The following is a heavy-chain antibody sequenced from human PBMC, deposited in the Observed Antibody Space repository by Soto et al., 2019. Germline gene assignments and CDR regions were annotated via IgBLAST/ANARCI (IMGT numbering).Heavy chain of an antibody. D-gene: IGHD2-21*02. CDR2: FDPEDGET. J-gene: IGHJ3*02. CDR3: ATYRRWGPGSNSAFDI. V-gene: IGHV1-24*01. Sequence: ASVKVSCKVSGYTLTELSMHWVRQAPGKGLEWMGGFDPEDGETIYAQKFQGRVTVTEDTSTDTAYMELSSLRSEDTAVYYCATYRRWGPGSNSAFDIWGQATMVSVS. CDR1: GYTLTELS.